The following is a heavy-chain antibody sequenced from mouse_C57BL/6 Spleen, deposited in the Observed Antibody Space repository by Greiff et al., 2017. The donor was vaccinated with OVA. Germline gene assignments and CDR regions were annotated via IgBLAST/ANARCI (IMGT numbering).Heavy chain of an antibody. CDR3: ASPITTVVAKDAMDY. CDR1: GFNIKNTY. Sequence: EVQRVESVAELVRPGASVKLSCTASGFNIKNTYMHWVKQRPEQGLEWIGRIDPANGNTKYAPKFQGKATITADTSSNTAYLQLSSLTSEDTAIYYCASPITTVVAKDAMDYWGQGTSVTVSS. D-gene: IGHD1-1*01. J-gene: IGHJ4*01. CDR2: IDPANGNT. V-gene: IGHV14-3*01.